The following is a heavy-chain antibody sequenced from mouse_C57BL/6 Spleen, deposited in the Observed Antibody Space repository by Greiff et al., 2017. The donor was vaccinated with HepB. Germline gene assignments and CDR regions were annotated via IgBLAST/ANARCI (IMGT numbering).Heavy chain of an antibody. D-gene: IGHD2-1*01. CDR3: ASGDYGNPDY. Sequence: QVQLQQPGAELVKPGASVKLSCKASGYTFTSYWMQWVKQRPGQGLEWIGEIDPSDSYTNYNQKFKGKATLTVDTSSSTAYMQLSSLTSEDSAVYYCASGDYGNPDYWGQGTTLTDSS. V-gene: IGHV1-50*01. J-gene: IGHJ2*01. CDR2: IDPSDSYT. CDR1: GYTFTSYW.